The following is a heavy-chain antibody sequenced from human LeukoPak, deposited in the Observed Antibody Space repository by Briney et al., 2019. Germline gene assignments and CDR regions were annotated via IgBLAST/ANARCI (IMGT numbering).Heavy chain of an antibody. J-gene: IGHJ4*02. Sequence: GGSLRLSCAASGFTFSKYWMLWVRQAQGKGLESVSRINTDGTVTTYADSVKGRFTVSRDNADNTMFLQMNSVRDEDTAVYYCATKQWLAPPPDSWGQGTPVTVSS. D-gene: IGHD6-19*01. CDR1: GFTFSKYW. CDR2: INTDGTVT. CDR3: ATKQWLAPPPDS. V-gene: IGHV3-74*01.